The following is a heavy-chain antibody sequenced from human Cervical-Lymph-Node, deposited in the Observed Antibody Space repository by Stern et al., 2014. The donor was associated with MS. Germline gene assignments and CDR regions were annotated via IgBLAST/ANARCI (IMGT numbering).Heavy chain of an antibody. Sequence: VQLVESGGGVVQPGRSLRLTCTVSGFTFSSYGMHWVRQAPGKGLEWVAVISYDGSDTYYAESVKGRFIISRDNSKNTLYLEMRRLRPEDTAVYYCVKRGITEVRGVRLGDYWGPGTLVIVSS. V-gene: IGHV3-30*18. CDR2: ISYDGSDT. CDR1: GFTFSSYG. D-gene: IGHD3-10*01. J-gene: IGHJ4*02. CDR3: VKRGITEVRGVRLGDY.